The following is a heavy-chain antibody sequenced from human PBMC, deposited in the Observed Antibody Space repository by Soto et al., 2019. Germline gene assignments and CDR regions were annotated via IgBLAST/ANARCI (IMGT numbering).Heavy chain of an antibody. Sequence: HPGGSLRLSCAASGFTFRSFTMNWVRQAPGKGLEWVSTISGSGGSTYYADSVKGRFTISRDNSKNTLYLQMNSLRAEDTAVYYCAKSYTGAMTFDYWGQGTLVTVSS. CDR2: ISGSGGST. CDR3: AKSYTGAMTFDY. CDR1: GFTFRSFT. D-gene: IGHD1-26*01. J-gene: IGHJ4*02. V-gene: IGHV3-23*01.